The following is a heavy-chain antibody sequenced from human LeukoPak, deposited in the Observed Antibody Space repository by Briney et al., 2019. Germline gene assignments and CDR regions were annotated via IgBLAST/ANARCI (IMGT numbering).Heavy chain of an antibody. Sequence: SETLSLTCTVSGASISHYYWSWIRQSPEKRLEWIGYIHSSGTTNYNPSLKSRATLSVDTSRNQFSLTLRSVIAADTAVYYCGRVTDWNDLDYWGQGTLVTVSS. CDR3: GRVTDWNDLDY. J-gene: IGHJ4*02. V-gene: IGHV4-59*01. D-gene: IGHD1-1*01. CDR2: IHSSGTT. CDR1: GASISHYY.